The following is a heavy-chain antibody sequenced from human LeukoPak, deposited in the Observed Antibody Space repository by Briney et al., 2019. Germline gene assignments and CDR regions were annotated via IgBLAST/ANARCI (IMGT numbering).Heavy chain of an antibody. D-gene: IGHD4-17*01. J-gene: IGHJ6*02. CDR1: GYTFTSYD. V-gene: IGHV1-8*01. CDR3: ARGYTVTIPRWYYYGMDV. Sequence: GASVKVSCKASGYTFTSYDINWVRQATGQGLEWMGWMNPNSGNTGYAQKFQGRVTMTRNTSISTAYMELSSLRSEDTAVYYCARGYTVTIPRWYYYGMDVWAKGPRSPSP. CDR2: MNPNSGNT.